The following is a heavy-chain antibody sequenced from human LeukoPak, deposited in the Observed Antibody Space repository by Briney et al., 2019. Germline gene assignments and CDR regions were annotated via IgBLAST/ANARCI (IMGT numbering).Heavy chain of an antibody. CDR1: GGSISSSDYY. Sequence: PSETLSLTCTVSGGSISSSDYYWGWIRQPPGRGLERIVTIYYSGSTSYNPSLKSRVTLSVDTYKNQFSLKLSSVTAADTAVYYCARHHRSGYYEVDYWGQGTLVTVSS. V-gene: IGHV4-39*01. D-gene: IGHD6-25*01. CDR2: IYYSGST. J-gene: IGHJ4*02. CDR3: ARHHRSGYYEVDY.